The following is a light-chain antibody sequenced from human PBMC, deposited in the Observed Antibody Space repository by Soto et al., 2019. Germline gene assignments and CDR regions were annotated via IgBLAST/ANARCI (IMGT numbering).Light chain of an antibody. J-gene: IGLJ3*02. Sequence: QPLLTQPPSVSGAPGQRVTLPFTGNSSNLGAGYDVHWYQQLPGAAPKLVIFGNRNRPSGVPERFSGSKSGTSASLAITGLQAEDEADYYCQAYDYSLTASVFGGGTQLTVL. V-gene: IGLV1-40*01. CDR2: GNR. CDR1: SSNLGAGYD. CDR3: QAYDYSLTASV.